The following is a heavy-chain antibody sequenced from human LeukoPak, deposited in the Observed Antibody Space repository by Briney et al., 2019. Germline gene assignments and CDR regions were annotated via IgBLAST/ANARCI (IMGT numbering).Heavy chain of an antibody. Sequence: GGSLKVSCAASGFTFSGSAIHWVRQASGKGLEWVGRIRSKANSYATEYAASVKGRFTISRDDSKNTAYLQMNSLKTEDTAVYYCARRDFWSAYYEYWGQGTLVTVSS. CDR2: IRSKANSYAT. D-gene: IGHD3-3*01. CDR1: GFTFSGSA. CDR3: ARRDFWSAYYEY. V-gene: IGHV3-73*01. J-gene: IGHJ4*02.